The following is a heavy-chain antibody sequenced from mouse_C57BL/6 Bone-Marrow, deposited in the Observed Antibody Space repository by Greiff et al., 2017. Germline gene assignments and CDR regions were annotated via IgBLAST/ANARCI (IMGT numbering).Heavy chain of an antibody. J-gene: IGHJ1*03. CDR3: ARPHTPYYYGSSSWYFDV. V-gene: IGHV1-85*01. Sequence: QVQLQQSGPELVKPGASVKLSCKASGYTFTSYDINWVKQRPRQGLEWIGWIYPRDGSTKYNEKFKGKATLTVDTSSSTAYMELHSLTSEDSAVYFCARPHTPYYYGSSSWYFDVWGTGTTVTVSS. D-gene: IGHD1-1*01. CDR2: IYPRDGST. CDR1: GYTFTSYD.